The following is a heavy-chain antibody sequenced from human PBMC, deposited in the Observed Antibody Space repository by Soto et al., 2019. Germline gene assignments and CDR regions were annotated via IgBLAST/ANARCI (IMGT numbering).Heavy chain of an antibody. CDR1: GFTFSSYA. J-gene: IGHJ4*02. CDR2: ISGSGSFT. D-gene: IGHD3-22*01. V-gene: IGHV3-23*01. Sequence: EVQLLESGGGLVQPGGSLRLSCAASGFTFSSYAMSWVRQAPGKGLEWVSTISGSGSFTYYADSVKGRFTISRDNSENTLYLQVNSLRAEDTAVYYCAKDSYYDSSGYSNWGQGTLVSVSS. CDR3: AKDSYYDSSGYSN.